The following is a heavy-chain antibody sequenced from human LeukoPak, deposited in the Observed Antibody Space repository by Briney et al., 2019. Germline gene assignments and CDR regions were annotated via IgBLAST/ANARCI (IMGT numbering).Heavy chain of an antibody. V-gene: IGHV3-48*03. D-gene: IGHD6-6*01. CDR1: GFIFNNYE. CDR2: ISGSGRTI. Sequence: GGSLRLSCEASGFIFNNYEMNWVRQAPGKGLEWVSYISGSGRTIFHADSVKGRFTISRDNAKDSLYLQMNSLTAEDTAVYYCARGPAARMDYWGQGTLVTVSS. CDR3: ARGPAARMDY. J-gene: IGHJ4*02.